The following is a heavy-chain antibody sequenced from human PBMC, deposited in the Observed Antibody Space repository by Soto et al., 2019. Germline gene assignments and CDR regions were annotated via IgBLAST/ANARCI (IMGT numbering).Heavy chain of an antibody. CDR3: AREGYSSGFDPFDF. CDR1: GYNFRNFG. Sequence: QVQLEQSGDAVKKPGASVKVSCKASGYNFRNFGITWVRQASGLGLEWLGWISGYNGRTSSARNFRDRVVLTTDTAPNTAYMELRSLTSDDTAIYYCAREGYSSGFDPFDFWGQGTKVTVSS. J-gene: IGHJ3*01. CDR2: ISGYNGRT. D-gene: IGHD5-18*01. V-gene: IGHV1-18*01.